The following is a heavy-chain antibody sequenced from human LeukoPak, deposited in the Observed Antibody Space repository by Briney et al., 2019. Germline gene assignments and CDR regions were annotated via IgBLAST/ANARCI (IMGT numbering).Heavy chain of an antibody. V-gene: IGHV3-64*01. CDR1: GFTFSSYA. CDR3: ARVPHSSGWPIDY. CDR2: ISSNGGST. J-gene: IGHJ4*02. Sequence: PGGSLRPSXAASGFTFSSYAMHWVRQAPGKGLEYVSAISSNGGSTYYANSVKGRFTISRDNSKNTLYLQMGSLRAEDMAVYYCARVPHSSGWPIDYWGQGNLVTVSS. D-gene: IGHD6-19*01.